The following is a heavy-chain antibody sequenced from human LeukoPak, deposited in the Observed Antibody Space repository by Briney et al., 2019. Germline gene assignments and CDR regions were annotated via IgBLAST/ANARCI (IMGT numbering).Heavy chain of an antibody. CDR1: GYTFTNYD. D-gene: IGHD6-13*01. Sequence: ASVKVSCKASGYTFTNYDMNWVRQATGQGLEWMGWMNPNSGNTGYAQKFRGRVTMTRNTSISTAYMELSSLRSEDTAVYYCARAIAAAGSNWFDPWGQGTLVTVSS. CDR3: ARAIAAAGSNWFDP. V-gene: IGHV1-8*01. J-gene: IGHJ5*02. CDR2: MNPNSGNT.